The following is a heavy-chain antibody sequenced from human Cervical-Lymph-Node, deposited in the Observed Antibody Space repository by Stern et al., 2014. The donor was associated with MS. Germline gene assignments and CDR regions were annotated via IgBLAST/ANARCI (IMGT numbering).Heavy chain of an antibody. V-gene: IGHV4-31*03. CDR1: GGSITSGGYY. CDR2: IYYSGFT. CDR3: ARDLGGSMRVIYNYFDP. D-gene: IGHD2-21*01. Sequence: VQLVESGPGLVKPSQTLSLTCTVSGGSITSGGYYWSWVRQHPTKGLEWIGFIYYSGFTYYNPSLGSRVTITLDTSKNQFFLELSSVTAADTAVYYCARDLGGSMRVIYNYFDPWGQGTLVTVSS. J-gene: IGHJ5*02.